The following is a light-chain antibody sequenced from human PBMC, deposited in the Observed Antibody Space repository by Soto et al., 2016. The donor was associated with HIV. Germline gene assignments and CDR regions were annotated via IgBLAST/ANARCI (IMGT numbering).Light chain of an antibody. CDR1: QSISSW. V-gene: IGKV1-5*03. J-gene: IGKJ2*01. Sequence: DIQMTQSPSTLSASVGDRVTITCRASQSISSWLAWYQQKPGKAPKLLIYKASNLENGVPSRFSGSGSGTEFTLTIYSLQPDDFATYYCQQYNSDLYTFGRGPSWRS. CDR3: QQYNSDLYT. CDR2: KAS.